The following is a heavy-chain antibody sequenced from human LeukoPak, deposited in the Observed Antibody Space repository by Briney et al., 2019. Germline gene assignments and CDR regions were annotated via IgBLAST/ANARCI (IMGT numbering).Heavy chain of an antibody. CDR3: ARGGSGWGFDY. Sequence: PSETLSLTCTVSGGSIRNYYWSWIRQPPGKGLECIGSIYHSGSTYYNPSLKSRVTISVDTSKNQFSLKLSSVTAADTAVYYCARGGSGWGFDYWGQGTLVTVSS. J-gene: IGHJ4*02. V-gene: IGHV4-38-2*02. CDR1: GGSIRNYY. D-gene: IGHD6-19*01. CDR2: IYHSGST.